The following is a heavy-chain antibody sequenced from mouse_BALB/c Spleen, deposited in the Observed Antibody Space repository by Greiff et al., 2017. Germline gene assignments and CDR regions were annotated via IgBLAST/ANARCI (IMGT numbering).Heavy chain of an antibody. CDR3: ARSRAITTVVAPYAMDY. CDR2: IDPENGNT. CDR1: GFNIKDYY. J-gene: IGHJ4*01. V-gene: IGHV14-1*02. D-gene: IGHD1-1*01. Sequence: EVQLQQSGAELVRPGALVKLSCKASGFNIKDYYMHWVKQRPEQGLEWIGWIDPENGNTIYDPKFQGKASITADTSSNTAYLQLSSLTSEDTAVYYCARSRAITTVVAPYAMDYWGQGTSVTVSS.